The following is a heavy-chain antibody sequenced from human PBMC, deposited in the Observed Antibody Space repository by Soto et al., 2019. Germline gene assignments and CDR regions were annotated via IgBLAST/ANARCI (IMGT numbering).Heavy chain of an antibody. CDR3: ARLYCSSTSCFRAFDY. V-gene: IGHV4-31*03. CDR1: GGSISSGGYY. D-gene: IGHD2-2*01. Sequence: SETLSLTCTVSGGSISSGGYYWSEIRQHPGKGLEWIGYIYYSGSTYYNPSLKSRVTISVDTSKNQFSLKLSSVTAADTAVYYCARLYCSSTSCFRAFDYWGQGTMVTVSS. J-gene: IGHJ4*02. CDR2: IYYSGST.